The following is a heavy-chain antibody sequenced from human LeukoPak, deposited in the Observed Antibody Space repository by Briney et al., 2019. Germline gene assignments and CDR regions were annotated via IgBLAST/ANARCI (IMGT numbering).Heavy chain of an antibody. CDR1: GYTFSNFV. CDR2: ISVYNGNA. D-gene: IGHD2-21*01. V-gene: IGHV1-18*01. CDR3: ARSGPQDWALDH. J-gene: IGHJ4*02. Sequence: ASVKVSCRASGYTFSNFVITWVRQAPGQGLEWMGWISVYNGNAIYAQNLQGRATMTTDTSASTAYLELSSLKSDDTAIYYCARSGPQDWALDHWGRGTLATVSP.